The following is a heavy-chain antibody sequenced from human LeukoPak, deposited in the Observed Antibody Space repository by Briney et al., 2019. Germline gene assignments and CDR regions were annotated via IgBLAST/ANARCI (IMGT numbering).Heavy chain of an antibody. Sequence: PGGSLKLSCAASGFTFSVSAMYWVRQASGKGLEWIGRIRNKANNYATAYAASVKGRFTISREDSKNTAYLQMNSLKTEDTAVYYCTYTSSCGVVYWGQGTLVTVSS. D-gene: IGHD6-6*01. CDR2: IRNKANNYAT. V-gene: IGHV3-73*01. CDR1: GFTFSVSA. CDR3: TYTSSCGVVY. J-gene: IGHJ4*02.